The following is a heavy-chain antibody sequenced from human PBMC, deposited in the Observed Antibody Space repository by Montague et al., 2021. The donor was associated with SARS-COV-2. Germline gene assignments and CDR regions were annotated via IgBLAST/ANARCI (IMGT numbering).Heavy chain of an antibody. CDR3: ARDGHIAARPADYYGMDV. Sequence: SETLSLTCAGDLHSVVVELRSRMGQHPSKVQSPIRYVYCSGITNYNPSLKSRVTISVDTSKNQFSLKLSSVTAADTAVYYCARDGHIAARPADYYGMDVWGQGTTVTVSS. CDR2: VYCSGIT. D-gene: IGHD6-6*01. V-gene: IGHV4-61*08. CDR1: LHSVVVEL. J-gene: IGHJ6*02.